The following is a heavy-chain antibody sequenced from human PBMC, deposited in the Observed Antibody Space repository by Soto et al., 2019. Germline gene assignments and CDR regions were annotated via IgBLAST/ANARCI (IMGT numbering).Heavy chain of an antibody. CDR1: GGSISSGDYY. CDR2: IYYSGST. J-gene: IGHJ6*02. CDR3: ARDRGIVVVANYYYGMDV. V-gene: IGHV4-30-4*01. Sequence: PSETLSLTCTVSGGSISSGDYYWSWLHKPPGKGLEWIGYIYYSGSTYYNPSLKSRVTISVDTSKNQFSLKLSSVTAADTAVYYCARDRGIVVVANYYYGMDVWGQGTTVTVSS. D-gene: IGHD2-21*01.